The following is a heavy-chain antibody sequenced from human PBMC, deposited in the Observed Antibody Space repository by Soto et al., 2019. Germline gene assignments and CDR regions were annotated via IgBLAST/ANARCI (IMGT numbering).Heavy chain of an antibody. CDR2: INASGGRT. CDR1: GYTFTSYY. Sequence: QVQLVQSGAEVKKPGASVKVSCKASGYTFTSYYVHWIRQAPGQGLEWMGIINASGGRTTYAPEFQGRVTMTRDTSTSTVYMELSSLTSEDTATYFCGRILPPATFDYWGQGTLVTVSS. CDR3: GRILPPATFDY. V-gene: IGHV1-46*03. D-gene: IGHD2-21*02. J-gene: IGHJ4*02.